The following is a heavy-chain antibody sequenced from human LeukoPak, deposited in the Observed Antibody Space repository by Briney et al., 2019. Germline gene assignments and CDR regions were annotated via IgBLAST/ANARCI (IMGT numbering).Heavy chain of an antibody. CDR1: GFTLSTHW. V-gene: IGHV3-7*03. CDR2: IRQDESQN. CDR3: AKSGLVRGTTGTFDY. D-gene: IGHD3-10*01. J-gene: IGHJ4*02. Sequence: QSGGSLRLSCAASGFTLSTHWMDWVRQAPGKGLEWVANIRQDESQNYYVDSVKGRFTISRDNAKNSLYLQMNSLRAEDTAVYYCAKSGLVRGTTGTFDYWGQGTLATVSS.